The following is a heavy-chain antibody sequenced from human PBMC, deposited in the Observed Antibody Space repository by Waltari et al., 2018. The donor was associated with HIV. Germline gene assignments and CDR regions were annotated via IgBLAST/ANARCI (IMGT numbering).Heavy chain of an antibody. Sequence: EVQLLESGGGLVQPGGSLRLSCAASGFTFSSYAMSWVRQAPGKGLEWVSAIRGCGGSTFYADSVKGRFTISRDNAKNTLYLQMNSLRAEDTAVYYCAKDPMDIVATINYYGMDVWGQGTTVTVSS. V-gene: IGHV3-23*01. CDR2: IRGCGGST. CDR1: GFTFSSYA. D-gene: IGHD5-12*01. J-gene: IGHJ6*02. CDR3: AKDPMDIVATINYYGMDV.